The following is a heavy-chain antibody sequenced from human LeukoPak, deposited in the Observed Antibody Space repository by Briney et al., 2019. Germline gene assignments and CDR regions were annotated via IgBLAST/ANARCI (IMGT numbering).Heavy chain of an antibody. V-gene: IGHV1-46*01. CDR1: GYTFTTSY. J-gene: IGHJ4*02. CDR3: ARTRGYGYVDY. D-gene: IGHD2-15*01. CDR2: ISSGDGTT. Sequence: ASVTVSCTASGYTFTTSYMHWVRQAPGQGLEWMGIISSGDGTTNYAQKFQDRVTMRKDTSASTVYLDLSSLRSEDTAVYYCARTRGYGYVDYWGQGTLVTVSS.